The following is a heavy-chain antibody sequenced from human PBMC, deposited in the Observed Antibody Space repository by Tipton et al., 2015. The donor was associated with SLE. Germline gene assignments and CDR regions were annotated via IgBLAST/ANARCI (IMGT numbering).Heavy chain of an antibody. V-gene: IGHV4-31*03. J-gene: IGHJ4*02. CDR3: AVREFGGYSGYDDY. CDR1: GGSISSSSYY. D-gene: IGHD5-12*01. Sequence: LRLSCTVSGGSISSSSYYWGWIRQHPGKGLEWIGYIYYSGSTYYNPSLKSRVTISVDTSKNQFSLKLSSVTAADTAVYYCAVREFGGYSGYDDYWGQGTLVTVSS. CDR2: IYYSGST.